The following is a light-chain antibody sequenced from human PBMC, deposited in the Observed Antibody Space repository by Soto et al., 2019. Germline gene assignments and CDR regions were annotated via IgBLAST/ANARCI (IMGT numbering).Light chain of an antibody. Sequence: DIQMTQSPSTLPASVGDRVTITCRASQSISYWLAWYQQRPRKAPKLLIFGASSLESGVPSRFSGSGSGTEFTLTISSLQPDDFATYYCHQYATSSPTVGQGTKLEIK. CDR3: HQYATSSPT. CDR1: QSISYW. CDR2: GAS. V-gene: IGKV1-5*01. J-gene: IGKJ2*01.